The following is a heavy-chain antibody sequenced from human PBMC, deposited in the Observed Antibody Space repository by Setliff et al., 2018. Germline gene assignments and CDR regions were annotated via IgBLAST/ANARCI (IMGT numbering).Heavy chain of an antibody. J-gene: IGHJ5*02. V-gene: IGHV3-48*01. CDR3: ARGRITIFGVPPPFDP. Sequence: GGSLRLSCAASGFTFSSYSMNWVRQAPGKGLEWVSYISSSSSTIYYADSVKGRFTISRDNAKNSLYLQMNSLRAEDTAVYYCARGRITIFGVPPPFDPWGQGTLVTVSS. CDR2: ISSSSSTI. CDR1: GFTFSSYS. D-gene: IGHD3-3*01.